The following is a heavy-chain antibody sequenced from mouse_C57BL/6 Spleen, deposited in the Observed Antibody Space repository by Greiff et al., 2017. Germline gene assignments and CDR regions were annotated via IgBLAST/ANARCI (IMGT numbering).Heavy chain of an antibody. CDR2: IRNKANGYTT. CDR1: GFTFTDYY. V-gene: IGHV7-3*01. CDR3: ERYGWYFDY. Sequence: EVNVVESGGGLVQPGGSLSLSCAASGFTFTDYYMSWVRQPPGKALEWLGFIRNKANGYTTEYSASVKGRFTISRDNSQSILYLQMNALRAEDSATYYCERYGWYFDYWGQGTTLTVSS. J-gene: IGHJ2*01.